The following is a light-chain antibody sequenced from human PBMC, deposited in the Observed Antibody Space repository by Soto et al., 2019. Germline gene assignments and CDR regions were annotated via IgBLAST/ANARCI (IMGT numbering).Light chain of an antibody. CDR2: GAS. V-gene: IGKV3-15*01. CDR1: QSVNTN. CDR3: QQYNSWPFP. J-gene: IGKJ1*01. Sequence: EIVMTQSPATLSVSLGERATLSCRASQSVNTNLAWYQQKPGQLPRLLIYGASTRATDIPARFSGSGSGTEFALTISSLQSEDFAVYYCQQYNSWPFPLGQGTKVEIK.